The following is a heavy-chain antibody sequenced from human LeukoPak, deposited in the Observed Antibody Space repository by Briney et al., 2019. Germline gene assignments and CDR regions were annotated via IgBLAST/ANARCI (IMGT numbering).Heavy chain of an antibody. Sequence: GGSLRLSCAASGFTFDDYAMHWVRQAPGKGLEWVSGISWNSDSIGYADSVKGRFTISRDNAKNSLYLQMNSLRAEDTALYYCAKGQEGLYSSSWYGFDNWGQGTLVTVSS. CDR2: ISWNSDSI. D-gene: IGHD6-13*01. V-gene: IGHV3-9*01. J-gene: IGHJ4*02. CDR3: AKGQEGLYSSSWYGFDN. CDR1: GFTFDDYA.